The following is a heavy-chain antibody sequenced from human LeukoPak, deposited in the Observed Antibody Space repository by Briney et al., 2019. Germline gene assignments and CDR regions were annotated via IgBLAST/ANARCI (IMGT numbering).Heavy chain of an antibody. J-gene: IGHJ6*04. Sequence: SETLSLTCSVTGGSISSDDFYWGWIRQPPGKGLEWIGTISYSGSTHYNPSLNSRVTISVDMSNNHFSLKVSSLTAADTAVYYCARHLQYSHMDVWGKGTTVTVSS. CDR1: GGSISSDDFY. D-gene: IGHD4-11*01. CDR3: ARHLQYSHMDV. CDR2: ISYSGST. V-gene: IGHV4-39*01.